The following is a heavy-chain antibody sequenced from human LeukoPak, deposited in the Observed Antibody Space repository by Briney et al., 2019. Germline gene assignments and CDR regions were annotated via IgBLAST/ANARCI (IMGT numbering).Heavy chain of an antibody. CDR3: AREPTYTSSWYTSCDY. CDR2: ITLSSTTI. CDR1: GFTFSNYN. V-gene: IGHV3-48*01. Sequence: GGSLRLSCAASGFTFSNYNMNWVRQAPGKGLEWVSYITLSSTTIYYADSVKGRFTISRDNAKNSLYLQMNSLRAEDTAVYYCAREPTYTSSWYTSCDYWGQGTLVTVSS. D-gene: IGHD6-13*01. J-gene: IGHJ4*02.